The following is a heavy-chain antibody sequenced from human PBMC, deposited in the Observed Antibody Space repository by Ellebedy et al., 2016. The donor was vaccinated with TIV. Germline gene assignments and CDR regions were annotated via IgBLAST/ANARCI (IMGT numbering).Heavy chain of an antibody. J-gene: IGHJ5*02. Sequence: GGSLRLSXVASAFSLTDSWMHWVRQVPGKGLEWVSRINSDGTLTSYADSVKGRFTISRDNAKNRLFLQMNRLRVEDTALYYCARDIGASWGQGTLVTVAS. V-gene: IGHV3-74*01. CDR2: INSDGTLT. D-gene: IGHD3-16*01. CDR1: AFSLTDSW. CDR3: ARDIGAS.